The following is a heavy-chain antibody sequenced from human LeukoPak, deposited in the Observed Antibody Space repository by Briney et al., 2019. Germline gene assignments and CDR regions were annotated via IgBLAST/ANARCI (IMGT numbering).Heavy chain of an antibody. D-gene: IGHD2-21*01. CDR2: IDEGGTNA. CDR1: GFTFSNHW. J-gene: IGHJ4*02. Sequence: GGSLRLSCAASGFTFSNHWMHWVRQAPGKGLVWVSRIDEGGTNAMYADSVEGRFSISRDNAKNTVNLQMNSLRVEDTGVYYCIRDEALWRLDYWGQGTLVTVSS. CDR3: IRDEALWRLDY. V-gene: IGHV3-74*03.